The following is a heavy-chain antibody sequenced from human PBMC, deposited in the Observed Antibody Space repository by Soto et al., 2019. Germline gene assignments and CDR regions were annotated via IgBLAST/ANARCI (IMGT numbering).Heavy chain of an antibody. CDR1: GFSLSTSGVG. V-gene: IGHV2-5*02. CDR2: IYWDDDK. CDR3: ARDYGYYCGECYGMDV. J-gene: IGHJ6*02. Sequence: QITLKESGPTLVKPTQTLTLTCTFSGFSLSTSGVGVGWICQPPGKALEWLALIYWDDDKRYSPSLKSRLTITKDASKHQLVMTMRNRAPVDTATYSSARDYGYYCGECYGMDVWCQATTVTVSS. D-gene: IGHD4-17*01.